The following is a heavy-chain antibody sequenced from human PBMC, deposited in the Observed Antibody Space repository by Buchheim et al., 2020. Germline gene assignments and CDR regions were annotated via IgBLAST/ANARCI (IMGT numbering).Heavy chain of an antibody. Sequence: VQLVESGGGVVQRGGSLRISCVVSGFPVSSNHMSWIRQAPGKGLQFVSIIYGVGTTYYTESVKGRFTISRDSSQNTVYLQMDSLRADDTGVYYCARDSSASSDFWGRGT. J-gene: IGHJ4*02. CDR3: ARDSSASSDF. V-gene: IGHV3-66*01. CDR1: GFPVSSNH. CDR2: IYGVGTT.